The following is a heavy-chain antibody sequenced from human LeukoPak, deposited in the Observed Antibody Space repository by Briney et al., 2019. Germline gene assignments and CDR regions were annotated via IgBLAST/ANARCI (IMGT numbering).Heavy chain of an antibody. CDR3: ARGIGYSYGWNFDY. CDR1: GGSFSGYY. V-gene: IGHV4-34*01. CDR2: INHSGST. Sequence: SETLSLTCAVYGGSFSGYYWSWIRQPPGKGMEWIGEINHSGSTNYNPSLKSRVTISVDTSKNQFSLKLSSVTAADTAVYYCARGIGYSYGWNFDYWGQGTLVTVSS. D-gene: IGHD5-18*01. J-gene: IGHJ4*02.